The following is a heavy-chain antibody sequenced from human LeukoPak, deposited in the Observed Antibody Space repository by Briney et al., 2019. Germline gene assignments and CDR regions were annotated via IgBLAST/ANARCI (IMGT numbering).Heavy chain of an antibody. V-gene: IGHV4-59*01. CDR2: IYYSGSS. D-gene: IGHD2-2*02. CDR3: ARIGGIPLGSFDI. J-gene: IGHJ3*02. Sequence: KPSETLSLTCTVSGGSISRYYWSWIRQPPGKGLEWIGYIYYSGSSNYNSSLKSRVTISADTSKNQFSLKLSSVTAADTAVYYCARIGGIPLGSFDIWGQGTMVTVSS. CDR1: GGSISRYY.